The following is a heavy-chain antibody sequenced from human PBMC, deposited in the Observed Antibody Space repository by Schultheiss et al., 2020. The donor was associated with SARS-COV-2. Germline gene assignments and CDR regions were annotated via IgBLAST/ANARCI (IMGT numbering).Heavy chain of an antibody. D-gene: IGHD6-19*01. CDR2: FYNSGSP. J-gene: IGHJ4*02. CDR3: AREVAGTLWFDY. Sequence: GSLRLSCAVYGGSISGYFWSWIRQPPGKGLEWIGYFYNSGSPNYNPSLKSRVTISFDTSNNQLSLKLTSVTAADTAVYYCAREVAGTLWFDYWGRGTLVTGSS. CDR1: GGSISGYF. V-gene: IGHV4-4*08.